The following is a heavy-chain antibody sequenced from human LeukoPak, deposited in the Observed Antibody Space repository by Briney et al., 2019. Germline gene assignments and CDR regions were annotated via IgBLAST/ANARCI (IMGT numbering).Heavy chain of an antibody. CDR2: ISRLSTYL. Sequence: PGESLRLSCGASGFTFSNYTMAWVPQAPGKGLEWVATISRLSTYLYHSDSMKGRITISRDNPKNSLHLQMSSLRAEDTGVYFCARVNITSSGNWYFDLWGRGTLITVSS. V-gene: IGHV3-21*01. D-gene: IGHD3-10*01. J-gene: IGHJ2*01. CDR1: GFTFSNYT. CDR3: ARVNITSSGNWYFDL.